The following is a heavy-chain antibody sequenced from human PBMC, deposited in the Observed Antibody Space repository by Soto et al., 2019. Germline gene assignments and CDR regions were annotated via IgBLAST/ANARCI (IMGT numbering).Heavy chain of an antibody. D-gene: IGHD1-26*01. CDR2: LSGQNGNT. V-gene: IGHV1-18*04. Sequence: QVQLVQSGPEVIKPGASLNVSCTASGDTLTSYGVTWVRQAPGQGLEWMGFLSGQNGNTNYAQRFQGRVTMTADMSAATAYLQLRTLRSDDTAIYYCAVGKDFDYWGQGTLVIVSS. CDR1: GDTLTSYG. J-gene: IGHJ4*02. CDR3: AVGKDFDY.